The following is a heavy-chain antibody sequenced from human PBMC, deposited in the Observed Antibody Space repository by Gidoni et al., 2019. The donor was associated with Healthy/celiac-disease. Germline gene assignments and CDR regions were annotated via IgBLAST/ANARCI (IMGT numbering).Heavy chain of an antibody. CDR1: GFTFSSYA. CDR2: ISGSGGST. Sequence: EVQLLESGGGLVQPGGSLRLSCAASGFTFSSYAMSWVRQAPGKGLGWVSAISGSGGSTYYADSVKGRFTISRDNSKNTLYLQMNSLRAEDTAVYYCAKVLVDYGGNGAWDYWGQGTLVTVSS. V-gene: IGHV3-23*01. CDR3: AKVLVDYGGNGAWDY. J-gene: IGHJ4*02. D-gene: IGHD4-17*01.